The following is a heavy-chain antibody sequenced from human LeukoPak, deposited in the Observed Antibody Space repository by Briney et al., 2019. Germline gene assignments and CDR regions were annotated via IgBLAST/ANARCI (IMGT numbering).Heavy chain of an antibody. CDR1: GGSISSGGYS. V-gene: IGHV4-30-2*01. J-gene: IGHJ6*02. CDR3: ARGVKVSWRGVPAPYYYYGMDV. CDR2: IYHSGST. Sequence: PSETLSLTCAVSGGSISSGGYSWSWIRQPPGKGLEWIGYIYHSGSTYYNPSLKSRVTTSVDRSKNQFSLKLSSVTAADTAVYYCARGVKVSWRGVPAPYYYYGMDVWGQGTTVTVSS. D-gene: IGHD2-2*01.